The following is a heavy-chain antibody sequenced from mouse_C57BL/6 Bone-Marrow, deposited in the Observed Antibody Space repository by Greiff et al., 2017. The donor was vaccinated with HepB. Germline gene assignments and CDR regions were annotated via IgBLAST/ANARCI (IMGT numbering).Heavy chain of an antibody. CDR2: IDPSDSYT. J-gene: IGHJ1*03. CDR3: ARAITTVVAPYWYFDV. Sequence: QVQLQQPGAELVKPGASVKLSCKASGYTFTSYWMQWVNQRPGQGLEWIGEIDPSDSYTNYNQKFKGKATLTVDTSSSTAYMQLSSLTSEDSAVYYCARAITTVVAPYWYFDVWGTGTTVTVAS. CDR1: GYTFTSYW. V-gene: IGHV1-50*01. D-gene: IGHD1-1*01.